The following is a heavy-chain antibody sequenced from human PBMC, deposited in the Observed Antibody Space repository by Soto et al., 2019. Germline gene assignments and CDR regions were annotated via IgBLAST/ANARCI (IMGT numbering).Heavy chain of an antibody. Sequence: PGGSLRLSCATSGFTFSSYEMNWVRQAPGKGLEWVSYISSSGSTIYYADSVKGRFTISRDNAKNSLYLQMDSLRAEDTAVYYCARDQEAGSFLPYYYCMDVWGQGTTATVSS. D-gene: IGHD6-13*01. J-gene: IGHJ6*02. CDR1: GFTFSSYE. CDR2: ISSSGSTI. CDR3: ARDQEAGSFLPYYYCMDV. V-gene: IGHV3-48*03.